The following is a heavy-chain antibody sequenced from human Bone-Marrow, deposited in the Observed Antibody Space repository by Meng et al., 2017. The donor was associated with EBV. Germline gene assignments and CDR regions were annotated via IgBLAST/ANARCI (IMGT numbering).Heavy chain of an antibody. Sequence: QVQRGQSGAEVKKLGSTGNVSCKASGGTFSSYAISWVRQAPGQGLEWMGGIIPIFGTANYAQKFQGRVTITADESTSTAYMELSSLRSEDTAVYYCARKGGLGGWFDPWGQGTLVTVSS. D-gene: IGHD3-16*01. V-gene: IGHV1-69*01. CDR2: IIPIFGTA. CDR3: ARKGGLGGWFDP. J-gene: IGHJ5*02. CDR1: GGTFSSYA.